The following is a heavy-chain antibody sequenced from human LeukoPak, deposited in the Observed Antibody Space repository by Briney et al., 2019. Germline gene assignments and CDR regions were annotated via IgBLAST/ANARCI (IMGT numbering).Heavy chain of an antibody. D-gene: IGHD3-3*01. V-gene: IGHV1-69*01. CDR1: GGTFSSYA. CDR2: IIPIFGTA. CDR3: ARVITTFGVAPHSDY. Sequence: GSSVKVSCKASGGTFSSYAISWVRQAPGQGLEWMGGIIPIFGTANYAQKFQGRVTITADESTSTAYMELSRLRSDDTAVYYCARVITTFGVAPHSDYWGQGTLVTVSS. J-gene: IGHJ4*02.